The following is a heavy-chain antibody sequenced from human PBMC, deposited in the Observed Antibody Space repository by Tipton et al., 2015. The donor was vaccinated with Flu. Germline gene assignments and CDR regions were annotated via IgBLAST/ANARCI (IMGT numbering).Heavy chain of an antibody. CDR2: IIPIFDTA. V-gene: IGHV1-69*06. D-gene: IGHD6-6*01. J-gene: IGHJ4*02. CDR1: GGTFSSYA. Sequence: QVQLVQSGAEVKKPGSSVKVSCKASGGTFSSYAISWVRQAPGQGLEWMGGIIPIFDTANYAQKFQGRVTITADKSTSTAYMELSSLRSEDAAVYYWARDGGLAARSFDYWGQGTLVTVSS. CDR3: ARDGGLAARSFDY.